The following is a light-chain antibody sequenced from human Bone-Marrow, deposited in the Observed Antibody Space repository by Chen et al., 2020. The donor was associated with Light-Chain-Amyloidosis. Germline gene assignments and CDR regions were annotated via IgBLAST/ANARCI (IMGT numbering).Light chain of an antibody. CDR3: SSYTITNALV. Sequence: QSALTQPASVSGSPGQATTISCTGTSGDVGGDNHVSWYQQHPDKAPKLMIYEVTNRPSWVPDRFSGSKSDNTASLTISGLQTEDEADYFCSSYTITNALVFGSGTRVTVL. J-gene: IGLJ1*01. CDR2: EVT. CDR1: SGDVGGDNH. V-gene: IGLV2-14*01.